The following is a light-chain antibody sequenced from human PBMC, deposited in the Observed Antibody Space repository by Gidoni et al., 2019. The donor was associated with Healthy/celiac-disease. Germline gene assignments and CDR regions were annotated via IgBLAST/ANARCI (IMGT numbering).Light chain of an antibody. Sequence: DRQMTQSPSSLSASVGDRVTITCRASQSISSYLNWYQQKPGKAPKLLIYAASSLQSGVPSRFSGSGSGTDFTLTISSLQPEDFATYYCQQSYSIPLTFGGGTKVEIK. J-gene: IGKJ4*01. CDR3: QQSYSIPLT. CDR2: AAS. V-gene: IGKV1-39*01. CDR1: QSISSY.